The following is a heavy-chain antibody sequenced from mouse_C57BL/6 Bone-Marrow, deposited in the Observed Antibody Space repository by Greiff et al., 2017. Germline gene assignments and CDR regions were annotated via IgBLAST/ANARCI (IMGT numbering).Heavy chain of an antibody. Sequence: VQLQQPGAALVMPGASVKLSCKASGYTFTSYWMHWVKQRPGQGLEWIGEIDPSDSYTNYNQKFKGKSTLTVDKSSSTAYMQLSSLTSEDSAVYYCASQTAQATPFAYWGQGTLVTVSA. J-gene: IGHJ3*01. D-gene: IGHD3-2*02. CDR1: GYTFTSYW. CDR3: ASQTAQATPFAY. CDR2: IDPSDSYT. V-gene: IGHV1-69*01.